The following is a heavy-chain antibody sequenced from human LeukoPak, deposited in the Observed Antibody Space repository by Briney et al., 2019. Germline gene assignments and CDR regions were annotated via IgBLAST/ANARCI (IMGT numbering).Heavy chain of an antibody. CDR2: IIPIFGTA. D-gene: IGHD5-24*01. V-gene: IGHV1-69*13. CDR1: GGTFSSYA. CDR3: ARGEKMATIKSRFDP. J-gene: IGHJ5*02. Sequence: SVKVSCKASGGTFSSYAISWVRQAPGQGLEWMGGIIPIFGTANYAQKFQGRVTFTADESTSTAYMELSSLRSEDTAVYYCARGEKMATIKSRFDPWGQGTLVTVSS.